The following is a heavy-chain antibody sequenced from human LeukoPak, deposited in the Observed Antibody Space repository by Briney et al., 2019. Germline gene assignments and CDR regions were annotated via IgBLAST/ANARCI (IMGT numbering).Heavy chain of an antibody. CDR3: ARDSSVGYSGYDLDH. CDR2: IWYDGSNK. CDR1: GFTFSSYG. D-gene: IGHD5-12*01. Sequence: PGGSLRLSCAASGFTFSSYGMHWVRQAPGKGLEWVAVIWYDGSNKYHADSVKGRFTISRDNSKNTLYLQMNSLRAEDTAVYYCARDSSVGYSGYDLDHWGQGTLVTVSS. V-gene: IGHV3-33*01. J-gene: IGHJ5*02.